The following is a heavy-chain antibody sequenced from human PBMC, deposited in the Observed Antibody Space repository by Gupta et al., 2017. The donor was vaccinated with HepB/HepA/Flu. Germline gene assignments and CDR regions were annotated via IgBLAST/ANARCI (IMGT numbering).Heavy chain of an antibody. CDR1: GGSISSGNW. J-gene: IGHJ5*02. Sequence: QVQLQESGPGLVKPSGTLSLTCAVSGGSISSGNWWSWVRQPPGKGLEWIGEIYHSGSTNYNPSLKSRVTISVDKSKNQFSLKLSSVTAAETAVYYCARNGGYGIQRGLRRHWFDPWGQGTLVTVSS. CDR2: IYHSGST. CDR3: ARNGGYGIQRGLRRHWFDP. D-gene: IGHD5-18*01. V-gene: IGHV4-4*02.